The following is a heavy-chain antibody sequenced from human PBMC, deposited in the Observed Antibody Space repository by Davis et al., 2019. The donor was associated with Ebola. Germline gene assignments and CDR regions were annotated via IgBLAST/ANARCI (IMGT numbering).Heavy chain of an antibody. V-gene: IGHV4-39*01. D-gene: IGHD3-10*01. CDR3: ARGVFWFDP. Sequence: MPSETLSLTCTVSGGSISGSSYYWDWIRQPPGKGLEWIASIYYSGSTYYNPSLKSRVTISVDTSNNQFSLKLSSMTAADTAVYYCARGVFWFDPWGQGILVTVSS. CDR1: GGSISGSSYY. J-gene: IGHJ5*02. CDR2: IYYSGST.